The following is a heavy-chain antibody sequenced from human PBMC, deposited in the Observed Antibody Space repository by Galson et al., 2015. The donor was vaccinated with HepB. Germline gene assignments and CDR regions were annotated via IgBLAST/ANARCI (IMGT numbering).Heavy chain of an antibody. J-gene: IGHJ4*01. CDR2: IFWGDDK. D-gene: IGHD6-6*01. Sequence: PALVKPTQTLSLTCSFSGFSLNTPGMGVGWIRQPPGKALEWLALIFWGDDKRYNSSLKTRLTITKDTSRNQVVLTLTNMDPLDTATYYCAHYTSSSQSYYLDSWGHRTLVTVSS. CDR1: GFSLNTPGMG. V-gene: IGHV2-5*02. CDR3: AHYTSSSQSYYLDS.